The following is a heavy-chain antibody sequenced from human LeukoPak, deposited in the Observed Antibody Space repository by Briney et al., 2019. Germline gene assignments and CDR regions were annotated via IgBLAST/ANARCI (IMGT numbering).Heavy chain of an antibody. V-gene: IGHV3-11*01. CDR1: GFTVRDSD. Sequence: QPGGSLRLSCAASGFTVRDSDMSWIRQAPGKGLEWVSYISSSGSTIYYADSVKGRFTISRDNAKNSLYLQMNSLRAEDTAVYYCAGFSGGWSLDYWGQGTLVTVSS. D-gene: IGHD6-19*01. CDR2: ISSSGSTI. J-gene: IGHJ4*02. CDR3: AGFSGGWSLDY.